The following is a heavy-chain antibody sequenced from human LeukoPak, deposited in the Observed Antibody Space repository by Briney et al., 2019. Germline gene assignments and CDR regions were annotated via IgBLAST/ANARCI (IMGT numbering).Heavy chain of an antibody. CDR2: IKQDGSEK. J-gene: IGHJ4*02. CDR1: GFTFSSYW. Sequence: GGSLRLSCAASGFTFSSYWMSWVRQAPGKGLEWVANIKQDGSEKYYVDSVKGRFTISRDNAKNSLYLQMNSLRAEDTVVYYCARLRGELSLIFDYWGQGTLVTVSS. V-gene: IGHV3-7*01. D-gene: IGHD3-16*02. CDR3: ARLRGELSLIFDY.